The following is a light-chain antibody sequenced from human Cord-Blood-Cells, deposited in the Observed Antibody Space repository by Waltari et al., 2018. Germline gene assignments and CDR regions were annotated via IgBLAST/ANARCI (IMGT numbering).Light chain of an antibody. CDR2: YDS. J-gene: IGLJ2*01. V-gene: IGLV3-21*04. CDR3: QVWDSSSDHVV. Sequence: SYVLTQPPSVSVAPGKPARINCGGNNIGSNSVHWYQQKPGQAPVLVIYYDSDRPSGIPERVSGSNSGNTATLTISRVEAGDEADYYCQVWDSSSDHVVFGGGTKLTVL. CDR1: NIGSNS.